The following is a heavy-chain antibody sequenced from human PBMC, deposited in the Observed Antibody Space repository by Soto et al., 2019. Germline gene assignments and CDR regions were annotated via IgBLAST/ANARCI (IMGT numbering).Heavy chain of an antibody. CDR3: ISGYYTWFDP. D-gene: IGHD3-3*01. Sequence: GESLKISCKGSGYTFSTYWIGWVRQMPGKGLEWMGEIYPGDSETRYSPSFEGRVTISADKSISTAYLQWSSLEASDTAMYYCISGYYTWFDPWGHGTLVTVSS. CDR2: IYPGDSET. CDR1: GYTFSTYW. V-gene: IGHV5-51*01. J-gene: IGHJ5*02.